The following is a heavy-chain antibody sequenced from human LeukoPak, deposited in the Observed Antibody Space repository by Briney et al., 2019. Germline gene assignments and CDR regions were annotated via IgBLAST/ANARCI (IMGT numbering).Heavy chain of an antibody. CDR2: IFGSGGSP. J-gene: IGHJ4*02. CDR1: GFTFGSFA. V-gene: IGHV3-23*01. D-gene: IGHD5-18*01. CDR3: GKTTAGYSSGQKPAWPVDY. Sequence: GGSLRLTCEASGFTFGSFAMYWVRQAPGKGLDWIAGIFGSGGSPHYADSVKGRFTISRDNSKNTVYLQINSLRAEDTAVYYCGKTTAGYSSGQKPAWPVDYWGQGTLVTVSS.